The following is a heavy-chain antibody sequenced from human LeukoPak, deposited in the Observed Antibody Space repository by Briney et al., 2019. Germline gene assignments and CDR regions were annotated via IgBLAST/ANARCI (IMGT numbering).Heavy chain of an antibody. CDR2: VSCSGGST. J-gene: IGHJ4*02. Sequence: GGSLRLSCAASGFTFSSYGMHWVRQAPGKGLEWVSAVSCSGGSTFYADSVKGRFTISRDNSKNTLYLQMNSLRAEDTAVYYCAKFRGYSCGPIGYWGQGTLVTVSS. D-gene: IGHD5-18*01. CDR3: AKFRGYSCGPIGY. V-gene: IGHV3-23*01. CDR1: GFTFSSYG.